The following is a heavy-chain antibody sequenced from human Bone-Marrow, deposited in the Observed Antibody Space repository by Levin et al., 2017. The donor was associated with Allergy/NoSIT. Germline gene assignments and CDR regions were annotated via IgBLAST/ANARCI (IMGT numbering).Heavy chain of an antibody. CDR2: IYYSGST. CDR1: GGSIHSGSFY. V-gene: IGHV4-31*03. CDR3: ARVRSTGGGSSTRRWNFDY. Sequence: SQTLSLTCKVSGGSIHSGSFYWSWIRQHPGKGLEWIGSIYYSGSTDYNASLKSRVIISVDTSKNQFSLRVNSMTAADTAVYYCARVRSTGGGSSTRRWNFDYWGQGALVTVSS. J-gene: IGHJ4*02. D-gene: IGHD2-2*01.